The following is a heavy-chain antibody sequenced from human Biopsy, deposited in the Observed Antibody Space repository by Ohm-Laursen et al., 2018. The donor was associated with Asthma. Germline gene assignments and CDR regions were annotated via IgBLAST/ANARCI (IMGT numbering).Heavy chain of an antibody. Sequence: SSVKVSCKSLGGTFNTYVIGWVRQAPGQGLEWMGGISSVFGTTTYPQKFQDRVTITADDSTSTVYMELGSLRSEDTAVYYCARKAGSCISRTCYSLDFWGQGTLVTVSS. V-gene: IGHV1-69*01. CDR3: ARKAGSCISRTCYSLDF. CDR2: ISSVFGTT. J-gene: IGHJ4*02. D-gene: IGHD2-2*01. CDR1: GGTFNTYV.